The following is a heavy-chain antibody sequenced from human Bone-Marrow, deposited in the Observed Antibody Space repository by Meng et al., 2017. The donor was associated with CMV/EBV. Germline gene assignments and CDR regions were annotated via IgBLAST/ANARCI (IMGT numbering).Heavy chain of an antibody. CDR1: GGSFSGYY. V-gene: IGHV4-34*01. CDR2: INHSGST. J-gene: IGHJ4*02. D-gene: IGHD1-14*01. CDR3: ARGLGTPAGRSFDY. Sequence: SQTLSLTCAVYGGSFSGYYWSWIRQPPGKGLEWIGEINHSGSTNYNPSLKSRVTISVDTSKNQFSLKLSSVTAADTAVYYCARGLGTPAGRSFDYWGQGTLVTASS.